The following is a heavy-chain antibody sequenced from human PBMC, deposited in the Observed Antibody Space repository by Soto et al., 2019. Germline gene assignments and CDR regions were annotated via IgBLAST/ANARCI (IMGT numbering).Heavy chain of an antibody. CDR3: ARCYCSVGSCYTCWHFDL. CDR1: GYTFNNYD. CDR2: IGPYNGNT. D-gene: IGHD2-15*01. Sequence: QVQLVQSGAEVKKPGASVKVSCKASGYTFNNYDISWVRQAPGQGLEWMGWIGPYNGNTDHAQNFQGRVTMTTDTSTNTAYMELRSLRSDDTALYYCARCYCSVGSCYTCWHFDLWGRGTLVTVSS. V-gene: IGHV1-18*01. J-gene: IGHJ2*01.